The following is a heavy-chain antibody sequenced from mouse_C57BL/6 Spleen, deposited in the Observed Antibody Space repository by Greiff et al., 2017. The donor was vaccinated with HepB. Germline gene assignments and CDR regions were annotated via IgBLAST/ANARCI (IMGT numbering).Heavy chain of an antibody. CDR3: TRDYDRAWFAY. J-gene: IGHJ3*01. D-gene: IGHD2-4*01. CDR2: IDPENGDT. V-gene: IGHV14-4*01. CDR1: GFNIKDDY. Sequence: EVQGVESGAELVRPGASVKLSCTASGFNIKDDYMHWVKQRPEQGLEWIGWIDPENGDTEYASKFQGKATITADTSSNTAYLQLSSLTSEDTAVYYCTRDYDRAWFAYWGQGTLVTVSA.